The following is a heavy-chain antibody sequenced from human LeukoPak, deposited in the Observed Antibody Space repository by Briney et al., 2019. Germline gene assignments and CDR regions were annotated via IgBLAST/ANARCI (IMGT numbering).Heavy chain of an antibody. CDR3: ARQGDIAAAGPPP. V-gene: IGHV4-39*01. CDR2: IYYSGST. Sequence: PSETLSLTCTVSGGSISSSSYYWCWLRQPPGKGLEWIGSIYYSGSTYYNPSLKSRVTISVDTSKNQFSLKLSSVTAADTAVYYCARQGDIAAAGPPPWGQGTLVTVSS. J-gene: IGHJ5*02. D-gene: IGHD6-13*01. CDR1: GGSISSSSYY.